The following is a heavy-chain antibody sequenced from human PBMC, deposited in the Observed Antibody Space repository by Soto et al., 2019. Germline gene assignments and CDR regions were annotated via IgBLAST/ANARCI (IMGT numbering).Heavy chain of an antibody. CDR2: ISGSGGST. CDR3: AKDGHCSGGSCYSPRAFDI. J-gene: IGHJ3*02. V-gene: IGHV3-23*01. CDR1: GFTFSSYA. D-gene: IGHD2-15*01. Sequence: GGSLRLSCAASGFTFSSYAMSWVRQAPGKGLEWVSAISGSGGSTYYADSVKGRFTISRDNSKNTLYLQMNSLRAEDTAVYYCAKDGHCSGGSCYSPRAFDIWGQGTMVTVSS.